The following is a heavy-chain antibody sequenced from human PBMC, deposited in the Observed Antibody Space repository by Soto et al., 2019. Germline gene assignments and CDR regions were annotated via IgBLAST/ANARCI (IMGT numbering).Heavy chain of an antibody. J-gene: IGHJ6*02. CDR1: GGSISSYY. V-gene: IGHV4-59*08. Sequence: QVQLQESGPGLVKPSETLSLSCTVSGGSISSYYWSWFRQSPGKRMEWIGYVHHSWGSSYNPSLQSRVAISLATSKSKFSLKVTPVTATDAAVYYCARQGFGPLHGLVDVWGQGTTVTVSS. CDR2: VHHSWGS. D-gene: IGHD3-10*01. CDR3: ARQGFGPLHGLVDV.